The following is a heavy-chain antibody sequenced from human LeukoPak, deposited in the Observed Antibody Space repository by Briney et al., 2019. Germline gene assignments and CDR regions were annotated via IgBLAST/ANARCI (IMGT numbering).Heavy chain of an antibody. D-gene: IGHD5-24*01. V-gene: IGHV4-39*01. J-gene: IGHJ4*02. CDR1: GGSISSSSFY. CDR3: ARGWGDGYNYHYFDY. CDR2: IYYSGST. Sequence: SETLSLTCTVYGGSISSSSFYWGWLRQPPGQGLEGIGSIYYSGSTYYNPSLKSRITISVDTTKHQFPLKLSSVTAADTAVYYCARGWGDGYNYHYFDYWGQGTLVTVSS.